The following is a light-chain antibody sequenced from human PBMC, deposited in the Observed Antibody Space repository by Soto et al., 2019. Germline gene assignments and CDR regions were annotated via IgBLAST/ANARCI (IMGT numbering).Light chain of an antibody. V-gene: IGLV2-8*01. CDR2: EVS. CDR3: SSYAGSNNVLYV. J-gene: IGLJ1*01. CDR1: SSDVGAYNY. Sequence: QSALTQPPSASGSPGQSVTISCTGTSSDVGAYNYVSWYQQHPGKAPKLMIYEVSKRPSGVPDRFSGSKSGNTASLTVSGLQADDEADYYCSSYAGSNNVLYVFGTGTKLTVL.